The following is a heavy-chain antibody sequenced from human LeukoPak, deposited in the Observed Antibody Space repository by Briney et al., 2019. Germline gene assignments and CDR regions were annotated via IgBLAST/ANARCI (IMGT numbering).Heavy chain of an antibody. Sequence: ASVKVSCKASGYTFTSYYMHWVRQAPGQGLEWMGIINPSGGSTSYAQKFQGRVTMTRDTSTSTVYMELSSLRSGDTAVYYCAARHYDILTGYYQLDYWGQGTLVTVSS. CDR2: INPSGGST. J-gene: IGHJ4*02. CDR3: AARHYDILTGYYQLDY. V-gene: IGHV1-46*01. CDR1: GYTFTSYY. D-gene: IGHD3-9*01.